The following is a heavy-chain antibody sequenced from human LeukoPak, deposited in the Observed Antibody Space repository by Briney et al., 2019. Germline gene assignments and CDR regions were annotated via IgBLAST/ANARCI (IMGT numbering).Heavy chain of an antibody. CDR1: GFTFSSYA. CDR2: ISGSGGST. V-gene: IGHV3-23*01. Sequence: GSLRLSFAASGFTFSSYATNWVRQAPGKGLEWVSTISGSGGSTYYADSVKGRFTISRNNSKNTLYLQMNSLRAEDTAVYYCAKDGGGYDTSGYYYGDYWGQGTLVTVSS. CDR3: AKDGGGYDTSGYYYGDY. J-gene: IGHJ4*02. D-gene: IGHD3-22*01.